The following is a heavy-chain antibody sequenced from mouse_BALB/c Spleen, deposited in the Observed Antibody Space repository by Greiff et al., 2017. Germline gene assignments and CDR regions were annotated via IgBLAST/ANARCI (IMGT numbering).Heavy chain of an antibody. Sequence: EVQLQQSGPELVKPGASVKIPCKASGYTFTDYNMDWVKQSHGKSLEWIGDINPNNGGTIYNQKFTGKATLTVDKSSSTAYMELRSLTSEDTAVYYCARGRELGLPAWFAYWGQGTLVTVSA. CDR2: INPNNGGT. J-gene: IGHJ3*01. D-gene: IGHD3-1*01. CDR3: ARGRELGLPAWFAY. V-gene: IGHV1-18*01. CDR1: GYTFTDYN.